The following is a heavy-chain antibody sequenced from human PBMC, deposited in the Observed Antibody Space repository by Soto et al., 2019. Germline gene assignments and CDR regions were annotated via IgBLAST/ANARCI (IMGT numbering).Heavy chain of an antibody. Sequence: QVQLDESGPGLLQPSQTLSLSCTVSGASVSTGVYYWTWIRQHPGKGLEWIGYIDNSGSTYYNPSLTGRVDISVDTSKNQFSLNLQSLTAADTAFYYCAGAVSDFDVRRYRTSYFDQWGQGILVTVSS. J-gene: IGHJ4*02. CDR1: GASVSTGVYY. V-gene: IGHV4-31*03. CDR2: IDNSGST. CDR3: AGAVSDFDVRRYRTSYFDQ. D-gene: IGHD3-10*02.